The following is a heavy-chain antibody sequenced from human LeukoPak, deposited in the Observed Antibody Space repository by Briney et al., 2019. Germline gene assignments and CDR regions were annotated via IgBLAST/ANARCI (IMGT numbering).Heavy chain of an antibody. D-gene: IGHD2-2*01. Sequence: GASVKVSCKASGYTFTSYDINWVRQATGQGLEWMGWMNPNSGNTDYAQKFQGRVTMTRDTSTSTVYMELSSLRSEDTAVYYCARGGSYQLLWWFDPWGQGTLVTVSS. V-gene: IGHV1-8*01. CDR2: MNPNSGNT. J-gene: IGHJ5*02. CDR3: ARGGSYQLLWWFDP. CDR1: GYTFTSYD.